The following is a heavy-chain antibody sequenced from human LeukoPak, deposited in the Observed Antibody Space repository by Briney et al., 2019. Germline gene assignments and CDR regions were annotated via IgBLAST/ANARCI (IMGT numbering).Heavy chain of an antibody. CDR3: ARVVVVTNDAFDI. CDR2: ISSSGSTI. D-gene: IGHD3-22*01. Sequence: PGGSLRLSCAASGFTFSDYYMSWIRQAPGKGLEWASYISSSGSTIYYADSVKGRFTISRDNAKNSLYLQMNSLRAEDTAVYYCARVVVVTNDAFDIWGQGTMVTVSS. J-gene: IGHJ3*02. V-gene: IGHV3-11*04. CDR1: GFTFSDYY.